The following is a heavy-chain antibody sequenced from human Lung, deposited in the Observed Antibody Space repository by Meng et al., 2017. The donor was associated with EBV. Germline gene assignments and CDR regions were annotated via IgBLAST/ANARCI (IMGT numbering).Heavy chain of an antibody. Sequence: QGLREESGRGLVKPSGTLSPTCAVSGGAISSSNWWSWVRQPPGKGLEWIGKIYHSGITIYNPSLKSRVTMSVDNSKNQFSLKLNSMTAADTAVYYCARDPTGGEDHQRVWGQGTLVTVSS. J-gene: IGHJ4*02. CDR3: ARDPTGGEDHQRV. D-gene: IGHD1-14*01. V-gene: IGHV4-4*02. CDR2: IYHSGIT. CDR1: GGAISSSNW.